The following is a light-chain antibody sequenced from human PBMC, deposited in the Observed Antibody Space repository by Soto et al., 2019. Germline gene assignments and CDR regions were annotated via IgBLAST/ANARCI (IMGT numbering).Light chain of an antibody. Sequence: EIVFTQSPGTLSLSPGERVTLCCRASQRVMSNYLAWYHQRPGQAPRLLIFGASNRATGIPDRFSGTGSGTDFSLTISRLEPDDFAVYYCQQYGSSPGTFGQGTRLEIK. J-gene: IGKJ5*01. CDR2: GAS. CDR3: QQYGSSPGT. CDR1: QRVMSNY. V-gene: IGKV3-20*01.